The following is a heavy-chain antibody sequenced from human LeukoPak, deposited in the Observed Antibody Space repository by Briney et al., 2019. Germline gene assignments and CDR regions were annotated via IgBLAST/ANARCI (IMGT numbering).Heavy chain of an antibody. CDR1: GYTFTSYG. CDR2: IIPIFGTA. CDR3: ARDRLIIGVAAAYAFDI. V-gene: IGHV1-69*13. D-gene: IGHD2-15*01. Sequence: SVKVSCKASGYTFTSYGISWVRQAAGQGLEWMGGIIPIFGTANYAQKFQGRVTVTANESTSTAYMELSSLRSEDTAVYYCARDRLIIGVAAAYAFDIWGQGTMVTVSS. J-gene: IGHJ3*02.